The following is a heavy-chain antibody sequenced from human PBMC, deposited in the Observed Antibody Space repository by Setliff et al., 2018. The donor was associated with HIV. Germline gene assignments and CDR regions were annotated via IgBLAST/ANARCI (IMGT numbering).Heavy chain of an antibody. J-gene: IGHJ5*01. Sequence: GGSLRLSCAASGFTFDDYAMHWVRQAPGKGLEWVSGISWNSGSIGYADSVKGRFTISRDNAKNSLYLQMNSLRAEDMALYYCTPIHNYTDHCPDSWGQGTLVTVSS. V-gene: IGHV3-9*03. CDR1: GFTFDDYA. CDR3: TPIHNYTDHCPDS. D-gene: IGHD2-21*02. CDR2: ISWNSGSI.